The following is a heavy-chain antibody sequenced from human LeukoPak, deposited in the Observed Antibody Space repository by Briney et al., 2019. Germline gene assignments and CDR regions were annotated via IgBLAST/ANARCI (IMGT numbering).Heavy chain of an antibody. CDR2: MNPNSGNT. CDR1: GYTFTSYD. D-gene: IGHD6-13*01. CDR3: ARSGSSWYSWFDP. V-gene: IGHV1-8*01. Sequence: SSVKVSCKASGYTFTSYDINWVRQATGQGLEWMGWMNPNSGNTGYAQKFQGRVTMTRNTSISTAYMELSSLRSEDTAVYYCARSGSSWYSWFDPWGQGTLVTVSS. J-gene: IGHJ5*02.